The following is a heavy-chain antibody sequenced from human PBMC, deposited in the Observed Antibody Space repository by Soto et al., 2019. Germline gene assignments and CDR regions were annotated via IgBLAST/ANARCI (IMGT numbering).Heavy chain of an antibody. Sequence: QVQLVQSGAEVKKPGSSVKVSCKAYGGTFSSYAISWMRQAPGQGLEWMGGIIPIFGTANYAQKFQGRVTITADESTSTAYMELSSLRSEDTAVYYCASGPTNYYYYGMDVWGQGTTVTVSS. V-gene: IGHV1-69*01. CDR2: IIPIFGTA. CDR3: ASGPTNYYYYGMDV. CDR1: GGTFSSYA. J-gene: IGHJ6*02.